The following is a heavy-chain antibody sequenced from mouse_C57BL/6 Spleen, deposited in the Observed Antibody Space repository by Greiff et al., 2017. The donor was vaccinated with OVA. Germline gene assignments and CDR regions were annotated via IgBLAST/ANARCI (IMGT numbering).Heavy chain of an antibody. CDR2: ISGGGGNT. CDR3: ARIYGNSLYFDY. D-gene: IGHD2-1*01. Sequence: EVMLVESGGGLVKPGGSLKLSCAASGFTFSSYTMSWVRQTPEKRLEWVATISGGGGNTYYPDSVKGRFTISRDNAKNTLYLQMSSLRSEDTALYYCARIYGNSLYFDYWGQGTTLTVSS. V-gene: IGHV5-9*01. J-gene: IGHJ2*01. CDR1: GFTFSSYT.